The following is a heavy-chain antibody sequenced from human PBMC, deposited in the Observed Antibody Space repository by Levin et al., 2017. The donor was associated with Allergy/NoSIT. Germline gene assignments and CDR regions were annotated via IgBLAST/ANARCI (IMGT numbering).Heavy chain of an antibody. V-gene: IGHV3-30*18. D-gene: IGHD2-15*01. CDR2: ISYDGSNK. J-gene: IGHJ4*02. Sequence: LSLTCAASGFTFSSYGMHWVRQAPGKGLEWVAVISYDGSNKYYADSVKGRFTISRDNSKNTLYLQMNSLRAEDTAVYYCAKDDSRYCSGGSCYCLSYWGQGTLVTVSS. CDR1: GFTFSSYG. CDR3: AKDDSRYCSGGSCYCLSY.